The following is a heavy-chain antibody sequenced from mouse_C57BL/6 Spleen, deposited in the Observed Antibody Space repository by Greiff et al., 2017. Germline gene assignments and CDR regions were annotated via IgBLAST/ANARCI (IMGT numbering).Heavy chain of an antibody. J-gene: IGHJ4*01. CDR2: INPNYGTT. CDR1: GYSFTDYN. CDR3: ARSITTVVAHYYAMDY. V-gene: IGHV1-39*01. Sequence: VQLQQSGPELVKPGASVKISCKASGYSFTDYNMNWVKQSNGKSLEWIGVINPNYGTTSYNQKFKGKVTLTVDKSSSTAYMQLNSLTSEDSAVYYCARSITTVVAHYYAMDYWGQGTSVTVSS. D-gene: IGHD1-1*01.